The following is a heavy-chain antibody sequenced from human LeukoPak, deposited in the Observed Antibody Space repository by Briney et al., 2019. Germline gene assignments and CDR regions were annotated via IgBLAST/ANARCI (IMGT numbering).Heavy chain of an antibody. Sequence: PSETLSLTCTVSGGSIRPYYWIWIRQPPAKGLEGVGEVLYSGSTNYNPSLKSLVSISLDKSKNQCSFKLHSMSAADTAAYYCARQASYFVDSNNYRGRRPFDNWGQGTLVTVSS. V-gene: IGHV4-59*08. CDR2: VLYSGST. CDR1: GGSIRPYY. CDR3: ARQASYFVDSNNYRGRRPFDN. J-gene: IGHJ4*02. D-gene: IGHD3-9*01.